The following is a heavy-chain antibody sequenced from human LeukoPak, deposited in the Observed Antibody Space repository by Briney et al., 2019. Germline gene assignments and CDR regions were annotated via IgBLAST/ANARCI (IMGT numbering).Heavy chain of an antibody. Sequence: PSETLSLTCAVSGHSISSGYYWGWIRQPPGKGLEWIGSIYHSGSTYYNPSLKSRVTISVDTSKNQFSLKLSSVTAADTAVYYCARGGPAAIDYWGQGTLVTVSS. CDR1: GHSISSGYY. J-gene: IGHJ4*02. V-gene: IGHV4-38-2*01. D-gene: IGHD2-2*01. CDR3: ARGGPAAIDY. CDR2: IYHSGST.